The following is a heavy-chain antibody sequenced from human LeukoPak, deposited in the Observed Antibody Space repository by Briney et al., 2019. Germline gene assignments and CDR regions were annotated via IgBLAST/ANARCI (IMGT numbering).Heavy chain of an antibody. CDR2: ISSEGTYT. D-gene: IGHD3-3*01. CDR1: GFSFSTYW. V-gene: IGHV3-74*01. CDR3: ARARFKSDY. J-gene: IGHJ4*02. Sequence: PGGSLRLSCAASGFSFSTYWMDWVRQAPGKGLVWVSRISSEGTYTTYADSVKGRFTISRDNAKNTLYLQMDTLRAEDTAVYYCARARFKSDYWGQGTLVTVSS.